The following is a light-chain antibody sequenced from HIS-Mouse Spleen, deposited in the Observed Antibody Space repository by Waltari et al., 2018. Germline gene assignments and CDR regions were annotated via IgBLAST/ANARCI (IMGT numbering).Light chain of an antibody. Sequence: QSALTQPASVSGSPGQSITISCTGTSSDVGSYNLVSWYQHHPGKPPKLMIYEGSKRPSGVSNRFSGSTSGNTASRTLSGLQAEDEADYYCCSYAGSSTFVVFGGGTKLTVL. V-gene: IGLV2-23*03. CDR1: SSDVGSYNL. CDR3: CSYAGSSTFVV. CDR2: EGS. J-gene: IGLJ2*01.